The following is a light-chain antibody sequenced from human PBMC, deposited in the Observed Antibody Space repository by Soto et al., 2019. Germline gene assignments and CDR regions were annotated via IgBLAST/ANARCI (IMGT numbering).Light chain of an antibody. CDR2: DNN. Sequence: QSVLTQPPSVSAAPGQKVTISCSGSSSNIGNNYVSWYQQLPGTAPKLLIYDNNKRPSGIPDRFSGSKSGTSATLGITGLQTGDEADYYCGTWDSSLSAGDFGPGTKVTV. CDR3: GTWDSSLSAGD. CDR1: SSNIGNNY. J-gene: IGLJ1*01. V-gene: IGLV1-51*01.